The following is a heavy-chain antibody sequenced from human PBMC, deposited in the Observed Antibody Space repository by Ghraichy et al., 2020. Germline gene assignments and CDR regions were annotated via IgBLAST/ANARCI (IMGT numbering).Heavy chain of an antibody. J-gene: IGHJ4*02. CDR2: IKQDGSEK. D-gene: IGHD2-15*01. V-gene: IGHV3-7*01. CDR3: ARARWGSTPFDY. Sequence: LSLTCAASGFTFSSYWMSWVRQAPGKGLEWVANIKQDGSEKYYVDSVKGRFTISRDNAKNSLYLQMNSLRAEDTAVYYCARARWGSTPFDYCGQGTLVTVSS. CDR1: GFTFSSYW.